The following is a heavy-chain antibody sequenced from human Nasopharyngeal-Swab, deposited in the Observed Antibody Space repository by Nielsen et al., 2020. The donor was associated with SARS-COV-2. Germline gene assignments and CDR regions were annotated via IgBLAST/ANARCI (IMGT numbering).Heavy chain of an antibody. CDR1: GFTFSSYA. J-gene: IGHJ4*02. CDR3: AKWEAPWYSSGWYFDY. V-gene: IGHV3-64*04. Sequence: GESLKISCSASGFTFSSYAMHWVRQAPGKGLEYVSAIRSNGGSTYYADSVKGRFTISRDNSKNTLYLQMNSLRAEDTAVYYCAKWEAPWYSSGWYFDYWGQGTLVTVSS. D-gene: IGHD6-19*01. CDR2: IRSNGGST.